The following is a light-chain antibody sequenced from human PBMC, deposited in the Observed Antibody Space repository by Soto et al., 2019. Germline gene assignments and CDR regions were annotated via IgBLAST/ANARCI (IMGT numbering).Light chain of an antibody. CDR3: SSYTSSSTPV. V-gene: IGLV2-14*01. CDR1: SSDVGGYNY. J-gene: IGLJ1*01. CDR2: EVS. Sequence: QSVLTQPASVSLSPGQSIAISCSGTSSDVGGYNYVSWYQQHPGKAPKLMIYEVSNRPSGVSNRFSGSKSGNTASLTISGLQAEDEAEYYCSSYTSSSTPVFGTGTKVTVL.